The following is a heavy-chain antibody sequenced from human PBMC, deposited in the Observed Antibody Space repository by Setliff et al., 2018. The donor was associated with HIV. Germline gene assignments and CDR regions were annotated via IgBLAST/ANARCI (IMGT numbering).Heavy chain of an antibody. Sequence: GSLRLSCAASGFTFDDYGMSWVRQAPGKGLEWVSGINSDGSSKTYADSVKDRFTISRDNAKNTLYLQMNSLRAEDTGVYYCHSGYDTEEQSYFDYWGQGTLVTVSS. CDR2: INSDGSSK. CDR3: HSGYDTEEQSYFDY. V-gene: IGHV3-20*04. D-gene: IGHD5-12*01. CDR1: GFTFDDYG. J-gene: IGHJ4*02.